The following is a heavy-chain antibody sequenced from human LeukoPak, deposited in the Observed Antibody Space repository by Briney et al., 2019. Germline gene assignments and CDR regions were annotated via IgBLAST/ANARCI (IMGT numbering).Heavy chain of an antibody. J-gene: IGHJ6*04. V-gene: IGHV3-74*01. CDR1: GFTFSSYW. CDR3: ARDQLRLVIPTDYGMDV. Sequence: GGSLRLSCAASGFTFSSYWMHWVRQAPGKGLVWVSRINSDGSSTSYADSVKGRFTISRDNAKNTLYLQMNRLRAEDTAVYYCARDQLRLVIPTDYGMDVWGKGTTVTVSS. D-gene: IGHD3-9*01. CDR2: INSDGSST.